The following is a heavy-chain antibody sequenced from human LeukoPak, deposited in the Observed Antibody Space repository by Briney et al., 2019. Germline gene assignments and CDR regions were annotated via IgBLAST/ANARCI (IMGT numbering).Heavy chain of an antibody. V-gene: IGHV4-61*02. CDR1: GGSISSGSYY. CDR2: IYTSGST. J-gene: IGHJ4*02. D-gene: IGHD3-9*01. Sequence: PSETLSLTCTVSGGSISSGSYYWSWIRQPAGKGLEWIGRIYTSGSTNYNPSLKSRVTISVDTSKNQFSLKLSSVTAADTAVYYCARRDYDILTGYYSLDYWGQGTLVTVSS. CDR3: ARRDYDILTGYYSLDY.